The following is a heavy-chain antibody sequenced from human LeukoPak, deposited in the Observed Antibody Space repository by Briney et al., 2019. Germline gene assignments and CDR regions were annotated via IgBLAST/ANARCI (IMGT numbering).Heavy chain of an antibody. CDR3: ARVSRIVVVPAASYYFDY. V-gene: IGHV4-4*07. CDR1: GYSISSGYY. D-gene: IGHD2-2*01. J-gene: IGHJ4*02. CDR2: IYTSGST. Sequence: SETLSLTCAVSGYSISSGYYWSWIRQPAGKGLEWIGRIYTSGSTNYNPSLKSRVTMSVDTSKNQFSLKLSSVTAADTAVYYCARVSRIVVVPAASYYFDYWGQGTLVTVSS.